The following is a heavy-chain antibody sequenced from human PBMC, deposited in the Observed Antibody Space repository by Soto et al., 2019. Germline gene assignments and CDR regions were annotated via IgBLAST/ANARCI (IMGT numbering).Heavy chain of an antibody. D-gene: IGHD6-19*01. V-gene: IGHV4-4*02. J-gene: IGHJ4*02. CDR2: IYHSGST. CDR1: GGTISSSNW. Sequence: QVQLQESGPGLVKPSGTLSLTCAVSGGTISSSNWWSWVRQPPGKGLEWNGAIYHSGSTNYNPALQGRLTIPVDKAKNPFPPKQSPVAPADTAVYYCARVAVTGTRVDYWGQGTLVTVSS. CDR3: ARVAVTGTRVDY.